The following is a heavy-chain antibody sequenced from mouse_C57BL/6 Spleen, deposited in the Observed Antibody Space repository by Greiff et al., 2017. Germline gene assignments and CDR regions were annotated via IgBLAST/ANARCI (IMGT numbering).Heavy chain of an antibody. CDR2: INPNNGGT. D-gene: IGHD2-3*01. CDR3: GRGGLLPWFAD. V-gene: IGHV1-26*01. J-gene: IGHJ3*01. CDR1: GYTFTDYY. Sequence: EVQLQQSGPELVKPGASVKISCKASGYTFTDYYMTWVKQSHGKSLEWIGDINPNNGGTSYNQKFKGKATLTVDKSSSTAYMELLSLTSEDSAVYYWGRGGLLPWFADWGQGTLVTVSA.